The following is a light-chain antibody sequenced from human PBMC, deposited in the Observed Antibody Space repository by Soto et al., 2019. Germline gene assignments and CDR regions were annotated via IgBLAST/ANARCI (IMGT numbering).Light chain of an antibody. Sequence: QSVLTQPASVSGSPGQSSTISCTGTSSDIGTYKYVSWYQQHPGKAPQLMIYEVSNRPSGISNRFSGSKSGNTASLTISGLQAEDEADYYCSSYTTSSTHVLFGGGTKLTVL. V-gene: IGLV2-14*01. J-gene: IGLJ2*01. CDR3: SSYTTSSTHVL. CDR1: SSDIGTYKY. CDR2: EVS.